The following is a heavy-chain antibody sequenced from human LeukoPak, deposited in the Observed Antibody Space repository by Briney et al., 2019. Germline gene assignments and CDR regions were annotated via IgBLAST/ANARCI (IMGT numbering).Heavy chain of an antibody. CDR1: GHTFTSYY. J-gene: IGHJ5*02. CDR3: ARAQRMGRYSYYYGSGSLYNWFDP. D-gene: IGHD3-10*01. Sequence: ASVKVSCKASGHTFTSYYMHWVRQAPGQGLEWMGIINPSGGSTSYAQKFQGRVTMTRDTSTSTVYMELSSLRSEDTAVYYCARAQRMGRYSYYYGSGSLYNWFDPWGQGTLVTVSS. CDR2: INPSGGST. V-gene: IGHV1-46*01.